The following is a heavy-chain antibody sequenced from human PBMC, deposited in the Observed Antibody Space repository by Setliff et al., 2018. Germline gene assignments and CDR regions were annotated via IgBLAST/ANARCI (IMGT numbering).Heavy chain of an antibody. CDR2: IYYSGST. CDR1: GGSVDSYY. Sequence: SETLSLTCTVSGGSVDSYYWSWIRQPPGKGLELIGYIYYSGSTNYNPSLKSRVTISVDTSKNQFSLKLSSVTAADTAIYYCAGRPQNTPMGPCDYWGQGTLVTVSS. J-gene: IGHJ4*02. V-gene: IGHV4-59*02. D-gene: IGHD5-18*01. CDR3: AGRPQNTPMGPCDY.